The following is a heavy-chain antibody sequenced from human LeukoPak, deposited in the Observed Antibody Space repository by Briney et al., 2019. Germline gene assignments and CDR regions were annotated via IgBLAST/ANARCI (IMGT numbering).Heavy chain of an antibody. CDR2: INAGNGNT. V-gene: IGHV1-3*03. Sequence: ASVKVSCKASGYTFTSYAMHWVRQAPGQRLEWMGWINAGNGNTKYSQEYQGRVTITRDTSASTAYMELSSLRSEDMAVYYCAREGEQLWSFFDYWGQGTLVTVSS. CDR3: AREGEQLWSFFDY. J-gene: IGHJ4*02. D-gene: IGHD5-18*01. CDR1: GYTFTSYA.